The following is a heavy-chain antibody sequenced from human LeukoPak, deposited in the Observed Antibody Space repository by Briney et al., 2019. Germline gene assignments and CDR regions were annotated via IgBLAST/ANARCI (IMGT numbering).Heavy chain of an antibody. CDR3: VRGIDTTGYFNY. D-gene: IGHD3-22*01. CDR1: VYTVSTYP. J-gene: IGHJ4*02. V-gene: IGHV7-4-1*02. Sequence: ASVKVSRKASVYTVSTYPMNWVRQAPGQGLEWMGWINTNTGSPTYAQGLTGRFVFSLDTSVSTAFLQINSLKAEDTALYYCVRGIDTTGYFNYWGQGTLVTVSS. CDR2: INTNTGSP.